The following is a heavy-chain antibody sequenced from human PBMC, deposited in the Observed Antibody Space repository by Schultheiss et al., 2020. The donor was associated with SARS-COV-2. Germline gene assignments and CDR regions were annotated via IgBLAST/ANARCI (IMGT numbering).Heavy chain of an antibody. J-gene: IGHJ4*02. CDR2: IYTSGST. V-gene: IGHV4-61*02. D-gene: IGHD3-10*01. CDR1: GGSISSGSYY. CDR3: ARDRDRMVRGDPGDY. Sequence: SETLSLTCTVSGGSISSGSYYWSWIRQPAGKGLEWIGRIYTSGSTNYNPSLKSRVTISVDTSKNQFSLKLSSVTAADTAVYYCARDRDRMVRGDPGDYWGQGTLVTVSS.